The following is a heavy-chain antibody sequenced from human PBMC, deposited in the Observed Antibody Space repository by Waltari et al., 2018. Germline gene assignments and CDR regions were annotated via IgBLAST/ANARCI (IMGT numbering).Heavy chain of an antibody. CDR2: INHSGST. J-gene: IGHJ4*02. Sequence: QVQLQQWGAGLLKPSETLSLTCAVYGGSFSGYYWSWIRQPPGKGLEWIGKINHSGSTNYNPSLMSRVTISVDTSKNQFSLKLRSVTAADTAVYYCARGHGRAVAASFDYWGQGTLVTVSS. D-gene: IGHD6-19*01. V-gene: IGHV4-34*01. CDR3: ARGHGRAVAASFDY. CDR1: GGSFSGYY.